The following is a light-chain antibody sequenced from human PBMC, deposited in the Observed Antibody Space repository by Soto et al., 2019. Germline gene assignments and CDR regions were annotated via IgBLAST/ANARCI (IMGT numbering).Light chain of an antibody. Sequence: DIQMTQSPSTLSASVGDRVTITCRASQSISNWLAWYQQKPGKAPKALIYDASSLESGVPSTFSGSGSGTEFTLTISSLQPDDIATYYCQQYNSYPWTFGQGTKVEIK. CDR2: DAS. V-gene: IGKV1-5*01. J-gene: IGKJ1*01. CDR3: QQYNSYPWT. CDR1: QSISNW.